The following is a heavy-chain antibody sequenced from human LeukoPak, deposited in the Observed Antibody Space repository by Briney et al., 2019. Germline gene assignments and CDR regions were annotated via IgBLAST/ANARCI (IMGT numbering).Heavy chain of an antibody. CDR1: GFTFDDYG. CDR2: INWNGGST. V-gene: IGHV3-20*04. J-gene: IGHJ4*02. D-gene: IGHD4-17*01. Sequence: PGGSLRLSCAASGFTFDDYGMSWVRQAPGKGLKWVSGINWNGGSTGYADSVKGRFTISRDNAKNSLYLQMNSLRAADTALYYCASALPTVTTGRDYWGQGTLVTVSS. CDR3: ASALPTVTTGRDY.